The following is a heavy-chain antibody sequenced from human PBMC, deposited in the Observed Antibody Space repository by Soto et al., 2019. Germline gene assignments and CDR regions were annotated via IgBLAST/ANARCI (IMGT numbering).Heavy chain of an antibody. CDR2: INHSGST. J-gene: IGHJ4*02. V-gene: IGHV4-34*01. CDR1: GGSFSCYY. D-gene: IGHD3-10*01. Sequence: SETLSLTCAVYGGSFSCYYWIWIRQPPGKGLEWIGEINHSGSTNYNPSLKSRVTISVDTSKNQFSLKLSSVTAADTAVYYCARGRKLLWFGESFDYWGQGTLVTVSS. CDR3: ARGRKLLWFGESFDY.